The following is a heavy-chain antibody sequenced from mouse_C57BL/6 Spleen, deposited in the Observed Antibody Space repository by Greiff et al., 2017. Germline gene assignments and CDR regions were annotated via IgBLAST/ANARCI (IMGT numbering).Heavy chain of an antibody. V-gene: IGHV1-82*01. CDR3: ARGGYYGSSLYYFDY. J-gene: IGHJ2*01. D-gene: IGHD1-1*01. CDR2: IYPGDGDT. CDR1: GYAFSSSW. Sequence: QVQLQQSGPELVKPGASVKISCKASGYAFSSSWMNWVKQRPGKGLEWIGRIYPGDGDTNYNGKFKGKATLTADKSSSTAYMQLSSLTSEDSAVYFCARGGYYGSSLYYFDYWGQGTTLTVSS.